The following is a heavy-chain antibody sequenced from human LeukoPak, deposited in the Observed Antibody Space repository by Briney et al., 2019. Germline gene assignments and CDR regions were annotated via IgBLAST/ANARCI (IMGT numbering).Heavy chain of an antibody. V-gene: IGHV3-74*01. CDR3: APNWFDP. Sequence: GGSLRLSCAASGFTFSNYWMHWVRKGPGKGPVWVSRINSDGSTTTYADSVKGRFTISRDNAKNTLYLQMNSLRAEDTAVYYCAPNWFDPWGQGTLVTVSS. J-gene: IGHJ5*02. CDR1: GFTFSNYW. CDR2: INSDGSTT.